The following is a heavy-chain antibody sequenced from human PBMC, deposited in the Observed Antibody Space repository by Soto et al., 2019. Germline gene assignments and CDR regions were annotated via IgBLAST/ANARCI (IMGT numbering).Heavy chain of an antibody. J-gene: IGHJ2*01. V-gene: IGHV4-31*03. CDR1: GGSISSGGYY. D-gene: IGHD6-13*01. Sequence: QVQLQESGPGLVKPSQTLSLTCTVSGGSISSGGYYWSWIRQHPGKGLEWIGYIYYSGSTYYNPSLKSRVTISVDTSKNQFSLELSSVTAADTAVYYCARDGRRSSSWQRYFDLWGRGTLVTVSS. CDR2: IYYSGST. CDR3: ARDGRRSSSWQRYFDL.